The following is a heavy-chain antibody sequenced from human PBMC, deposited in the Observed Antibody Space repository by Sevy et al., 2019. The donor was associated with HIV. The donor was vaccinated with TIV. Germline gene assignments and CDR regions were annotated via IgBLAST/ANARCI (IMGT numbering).Heavy chain of an antibody. Sequence: GGSLRLSCAASGITFSAYYMSWIRQAPGKGLEWVSYISRSSSYTKYADSVKGRFTISRDNAKNSVYLQMNSLRAEDTAVYYCASARHDYSTPHFDYWGQGTLVTVSS. D-gene: IGHD4-4*01. CDR1: GITFSAYY. V-gene: IGHV3-11*06. CDR3: ASARHDYSTPHFDY. J-gene: IGHJ4*02. CDR2: ISRSSSYT.